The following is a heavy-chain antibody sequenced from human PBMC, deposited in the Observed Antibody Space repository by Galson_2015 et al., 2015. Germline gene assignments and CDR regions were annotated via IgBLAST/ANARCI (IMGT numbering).Heavy chain of an antibody. CDR3: ARACIAAAGCVFNWFDP. CDR2: ISAYNGNT. Sequence: SVKVSCKASGYTFTSYGISWVRQAPGQGLEWMGWISAYNGNTNYAQKLQGRVTMTTDTSTSTAYMELRSLRSDDTAVYYCARACIAAAGCVFNWFDPWGQGTLVTVSS. D-gene: IGHD6-13*01. J-gene: IGHJ5*02. CDR1: GYTFTSYG. V-gene: IGHV1-18*04.